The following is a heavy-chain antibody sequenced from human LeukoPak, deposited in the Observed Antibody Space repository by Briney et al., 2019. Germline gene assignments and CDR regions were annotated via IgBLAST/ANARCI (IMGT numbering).Heavy chain of an antibody. V-gene: IGHV3-21*05. Sequence: GSLRLSCVASGFTFTDYSMNWVSQAPGKGLEWVSYISSSSSYIYYADSVKGRFTISRDNAKNSLYLQMNSLRAEDTAVYYCARGPSGYCSGGSCYYSGGYWGQGTLVTVSS. CDR3: ARGPSGYCSGGSCYYSGGY. D-gene: IGHD2-15*01. J-gene: IGHJ4*02. CDR2: ISSSSSYI. CDR1: GFTFTDYS.